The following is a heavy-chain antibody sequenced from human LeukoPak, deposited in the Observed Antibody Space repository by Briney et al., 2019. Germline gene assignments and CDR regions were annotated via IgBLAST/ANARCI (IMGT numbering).Heavy chain of an antibody. CDR2: IYHSGST. V-gene: IGHV4-38-2*02. J-gene: IGHJ3*02. CDR3: ARALGAFDI. CDR1: GYSISSGYY. Sequence: SETLSLTCTVSGYSISSGYYWGWIRQPPGKGLEWIGSIYHSGSTYYNPSLKSRVTISVDTSKNQFSLKLSSVTAADTAVYYCARALGAFDIWGQGTMVTVSS.